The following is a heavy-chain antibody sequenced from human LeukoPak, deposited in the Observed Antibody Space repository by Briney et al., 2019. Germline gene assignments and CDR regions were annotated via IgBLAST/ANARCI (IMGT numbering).Heavy chain of an antibody. CDR2: MNPNSGDT. V-gene: IGHV1-2*02. Sequence: ASVKVSCKASGYTFTTKYMHWVRQAPGQGLGWMGWMNPNSGDTKYAQKFQGRVTMTRDTSITTAYMELSRLRSDDTAVYYCATDQYTSSSGRFDPWGQGSLVTVSS. CDR1: GYTFTTKY. J-gene: IGHJ5*02. CDR3: ATDQYTSSSGRFDP. D-gene: IGHD6-6*01.